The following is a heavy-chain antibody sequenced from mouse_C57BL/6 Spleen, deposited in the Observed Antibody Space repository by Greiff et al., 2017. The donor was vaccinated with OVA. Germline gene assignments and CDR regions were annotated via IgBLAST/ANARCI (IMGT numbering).Heavy chain of an antibody. CDR3: ARPDYDYEDYAMDY. Sequence: EVQGVESGPELVKPGDSVKISCKASGYSFTGYFMNWVMQSHGKSLEWIGRINPYNGDTFYNQKFKGKATLTVDKSSSTAHMELRSLTSEDSAVYYCARPDYDYEDYAMDYWGQGTSVTVSS. V-gene: IGHV1-20*01. CDR1: GYSFTGYF. D-gene: IGHD2-4*01. CDR2: INPYNGDT. J-gene: IGHJ4*01.